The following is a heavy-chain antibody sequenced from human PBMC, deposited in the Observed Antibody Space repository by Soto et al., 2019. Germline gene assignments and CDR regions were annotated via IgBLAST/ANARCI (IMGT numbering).Heavy chain of an antibody. D-gene: IGHD3-9*01. V-gene: IGHV1-46*01. CDR3: ARGDYDVLPGHYPLDY. Sequence: QVQLVQSGAEVKKPGASVKVSCKASGYTLTSYYMHSVRQAPGQGLAWTGISNPSGGNTSYAQNYQGRITMPRDTSTTTVYRELSSLRSEDTAVYFCARGDYDVLPGHYPLDYWGQGTLVTVSS. CDR2: SNPSGGNT. J-gene: IGHJ4*02. CDR1: GYTLTSYY.